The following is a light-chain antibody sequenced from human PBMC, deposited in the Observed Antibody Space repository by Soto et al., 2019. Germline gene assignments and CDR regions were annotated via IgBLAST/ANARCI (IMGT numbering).Light chain of an antibody. CDR3: QQYYSDFFT. CDR1: QSLLYSSNNKTY. V-gene: IGKV4-1*01. J-gene: IGKJ2*01. Sequence: DIVMTQSPDSLTVSLGERATINCKSSQSLLYSSNNKTYLAWYQRRPGQSPKMLIFWASAPESGVPDRFAGSGSETACPLTISSLKAEDAALYYLQQYYSDFFTFGQGTRLEIK. CDR2: WAS.